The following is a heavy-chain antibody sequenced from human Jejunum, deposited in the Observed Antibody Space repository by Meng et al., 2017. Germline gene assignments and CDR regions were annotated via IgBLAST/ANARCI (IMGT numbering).Heavy chain of an antibody. CDR2: VSDDSSQK. Sequence: GESLKISCAASGFPFSNYAMHWVRQAPGKGLEWVAVVSDDSSQKYYADSVKGRLTISRDNSKDTLYLQMNSVSAEDTALYYCARENYYGSWRLGALDFWGQGTMVTVSS. CDR1: GFPFSNYA. CDR3: ARENYYGSWRLGALDF. V-gene: IGHV3-30*04. J-gene: IGHJ3*01. D-gene: IGHD3-10*01.